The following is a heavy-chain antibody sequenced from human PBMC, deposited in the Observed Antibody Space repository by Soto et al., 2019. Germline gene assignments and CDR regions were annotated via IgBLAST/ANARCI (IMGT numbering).Heavy chain of an antibody. V-gene: IGHV3-7*01. CDR2: INQDGSET. J-gene: IGHJ4*02. Sequence: EVQLVESGGALVQPGGSLRLSCAASGFTFSSYWMTWVRQAPGKGLEWVANINQDGSETYHVDSVKGRFSISRDNAKNSLLLQMNSLRAEDTAVYYCARDVEKRNFYEFWSGSLHWGRGTLVTVSS. CDR3: ARDVEKRNFYEFWSGSLH. D-gene: IGHD3-3*01. CDR1: GFTFSSYW.